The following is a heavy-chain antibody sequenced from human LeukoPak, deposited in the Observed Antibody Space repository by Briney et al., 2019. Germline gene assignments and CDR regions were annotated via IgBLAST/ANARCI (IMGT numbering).Heavy chain of an antibody. V-gene: IGHV4-4*07. CDR3: AREPTVVTLNAFDI. J-gene: IGHJ3*02. CDR1: GGSISSYY. CDR2: IYTSGST. Sequence: PSETLSLTCTVSGGSISSYYWSWIRQPAGKGLEWIGRIYTSGSTNYNPSLKSRVTMSVDTSKNQFSLKLSSVTAADTAVYYCAREPTVVTLNAFDIWGQGTMVTVSS. D-gene: IGHD4-23*01.